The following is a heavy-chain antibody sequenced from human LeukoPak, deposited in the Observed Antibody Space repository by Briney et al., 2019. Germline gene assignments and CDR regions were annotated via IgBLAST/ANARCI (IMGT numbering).Heavy chain of an antibody. Sequence: GGSLRLSCVASGFTFSSYWMSWVRQAPGKGLEWVANIKQDGSEKYYVDSVKGRFTISRDNAKNSLYLQMNSLRAEDTAVYYCASPHFGAYEGFANLNFWGQGTLVTVSS. J-gene: IGHJ4*02. CDR3: ASPHFGAYEGFANLNF. CDR2: IKQDGSEK. D-gene: IGHD4-17*01. V-gene: IGHV3-7*01. CDR1: GFTFSSYW.